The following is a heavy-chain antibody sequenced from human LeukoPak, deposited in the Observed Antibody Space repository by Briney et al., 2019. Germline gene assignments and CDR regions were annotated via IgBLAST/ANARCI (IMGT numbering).Heavy chain of an antibody. CDR3: ASGGRLGAFDY. Sequence: SSETLSLTCTVSGGSISSYYWSWIRQPPGKGLEWIGYIYTSGSTNYNPSLKSRVTISVDTSKNQFSLKLSSVTAADTAVYYCASGGRLGAFDYWGQGTLVTVSS. V-gene: IGHV4-4*09. D-gene: IGHD3-16*01. CDR1: GGSISSYY. CDR2: IYTSGST. J-gene: IGHJ4*02.